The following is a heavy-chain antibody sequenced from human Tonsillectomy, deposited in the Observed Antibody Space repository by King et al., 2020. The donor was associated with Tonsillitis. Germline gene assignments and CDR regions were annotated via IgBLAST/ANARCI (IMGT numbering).Heavy chain of an antibody. J-gene: IGHJ4*02. V-gene: IGHV5-10-1*03. Sequence: VQLVESGAEVKKPGESLRISCQGSRYTFTSDWIIWVRQMPGKGLEWMGMIDPSDSYTNYSPSFQGLISISVDKSLTTAYLQWRSLKASDTATYYCAVYNRYGNNHVDYWGQGTLVTVSP. CDR2: IDPSDSYT. CDR3: AVYNRYGNNHVDY. D-gene: IGHD1-14*01. CDR1: RYTFTSDW.